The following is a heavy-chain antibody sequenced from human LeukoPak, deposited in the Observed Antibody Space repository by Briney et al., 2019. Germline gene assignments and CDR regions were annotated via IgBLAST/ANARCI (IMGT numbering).Heavy chain of an antibody. J-gene: IGHJ6*03. CDR3: ARVTGRTYYYYYMDV. V-gene: IGHV1-18*01. CDR1: GYTFTSYG. D-gene: IGHD1-26*01. Sequence: ASVKVSCKASGYTFTSYGISWVRQAPGQGLEWVGWISAYNGNTNYAQKLQGRVTMTTDTSTSTAYMELRSLRSDDTAVYYCARVTGRTYYYYYMDVWGKGTTVTVSS. CDR2: ISAYNGNT.